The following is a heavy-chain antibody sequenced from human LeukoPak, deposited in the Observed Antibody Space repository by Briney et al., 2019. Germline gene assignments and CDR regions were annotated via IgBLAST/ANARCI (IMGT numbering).Heavy chain of an antibody. CDR2: ISSSSSYT. V-gene: IGHV3-21*01. D-gene: IGHD3-22*01. CDR3: ARMGDYYDSSGYYYIGFDY. CDR1: GFTFSSYS. Sequence: GGSLRLSCAASGFTFSSYSMNWVRQAPGKGLEWVSSISSSSSYTYYADSVKGRFTISRDNAKNSLYLQMNSLRAEDTAVYYCARMGDYYDSSGYYYIGFDYWGQGTLVTVSS. J-gene: IGHJ4*02.